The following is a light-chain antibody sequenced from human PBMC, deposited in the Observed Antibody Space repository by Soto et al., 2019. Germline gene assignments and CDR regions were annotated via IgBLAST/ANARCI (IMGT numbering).Light chain of an antibody. CDR3: QQGYSISWT. V-gene: IGKV1-5*03. Sequence: DIQMTQSPSTLSASVGDRVTITCRASQSISSWLAWYQQKPGKAPKLLIYKASSLESGVPSRFSGSGSGTEFTLTISSLQPEDFATYYCQQGYSISWTFGQGTKVDIK. CDR2: KAS. CDR1: QSISSW. J-gene: IGKJ1*01.